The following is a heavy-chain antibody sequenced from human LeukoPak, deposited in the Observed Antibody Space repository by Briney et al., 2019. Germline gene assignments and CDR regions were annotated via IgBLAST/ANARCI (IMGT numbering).Heavy chain of an antibody. D-gene: IGHD3-22*01. CDR3: AKDRAYYYDSSGYPWVDAFDI. J-gene: IGHJ3*02. Sequence: GGSLRLSCAASGITFNSYAMSWVRQAPGKGLEWVSAISGSGGSTYYADSVKGRFTISRDNSKNTLYLQMNSLRAEDTAVYYCAKDRAYYYDSSGYPWVDAFDIWGQGTMVTVSS. CDR2: ISGSGGST. V-gene: IGHV3-23*01. CDR1: GITFNSYA.